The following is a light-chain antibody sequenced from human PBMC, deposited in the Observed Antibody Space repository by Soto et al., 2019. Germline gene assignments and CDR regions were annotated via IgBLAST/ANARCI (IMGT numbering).Light chain of an antibody. CDR2: DND. J-gene: IGLJ2*01. Sequence: QSVLTQPPSVSAAPGQKVTISCSGSSSNIGSNYISWYQQLPGTAPKLLIYDNDRRPSGIPDRFSGSKSGTSATLGITGLQTGDEAHYYCATWDASLSAGVFGGGTKLTVL. CDR1: SSNIGSNY. CDR3: ATWDASLSAGV. V-gene: IGLV1-51*01.